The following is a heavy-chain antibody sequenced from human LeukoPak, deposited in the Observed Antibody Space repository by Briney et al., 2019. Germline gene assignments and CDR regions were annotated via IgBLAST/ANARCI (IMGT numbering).Heavy chain of an antibody. CDR2: ISHDGTKK. CDR1: GFIFSAYT. J-gene: IGHJ1*01. D-gene: IGHD3-22*01. CDR3: ARGSTNTYYLGDFQH. Sequence: GSLRLSCAASGFIFSAYTLHWVRHTPGKGLEWVAVISHDGTKKYYTDSVKGRFAISRDNSKNTMFLQMNSLTTGDAAVYYCARGSTNTYYLGDFQHWGQGTLVTVSS. V-gene: IGHV3-30*09.